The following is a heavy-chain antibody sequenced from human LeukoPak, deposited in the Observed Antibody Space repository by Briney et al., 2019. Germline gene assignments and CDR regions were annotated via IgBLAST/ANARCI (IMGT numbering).Heavy chain of an antibody. V-gene: IGHV4-4*07. J-gene: IGHJ6*02. Sequence: PSETLSLTCTVSGGSISSYYWSWIRQPAGKGLEWIGRIYTSGSTNYNPSLKSRVTMSADTSKNQFSLKLSSVTAADTAVYYCARDRQQLGNYYYYGMDVWGQGTTVTVSS. CDR3: ARDRQQLGNYYYYGMDV. CDR1: GGSISSYY. D-gene: IGHD6-13*01. CDR2: IYTSGST.